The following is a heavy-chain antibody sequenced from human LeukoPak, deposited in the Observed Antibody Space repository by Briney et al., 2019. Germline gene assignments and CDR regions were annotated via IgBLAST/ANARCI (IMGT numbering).Heavy chain of an antibody. CDR1: GGSISSSSYY. CDR3: ARHPMSPYGLVMDV. D-gene: IGHD3-10*01. CDR2: IYYSGST. J-gene: IGHJ6*03. V-gene: IGHV4-39*01. Sequence: SETLSLTCTVSGGSISSSSYYWGWIRQPPGKGLEWIGSIYYSGSTYYNPSLKIRVTISVDTSKNQFSLKLSSVTAADTAVYYCARHPMSPYGLVMDVWGKGTTVTVSS.